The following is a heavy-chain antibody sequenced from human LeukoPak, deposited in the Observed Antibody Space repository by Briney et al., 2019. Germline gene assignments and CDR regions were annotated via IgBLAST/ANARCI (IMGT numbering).Heavy chain of an antibody. D-gene: IGHD3-16*02. CDR1: GFTFNRYW. Sequence: GGSLRLSCAASGFTFNRYWMHWVRQVPGKGLEWVPRISTDGSTTTYADSVKGRFTISRDNAKDTLYLQMNSLRDEDTAVYYCASPRLDYVWGTYLDYWGQGSLVTVSS. CDR3: ASPRLDYVWGTYLDY. V-gene: IGHV3-74*01. CDR2: ISTDGSTT. J-gene: IGHJ4*02.